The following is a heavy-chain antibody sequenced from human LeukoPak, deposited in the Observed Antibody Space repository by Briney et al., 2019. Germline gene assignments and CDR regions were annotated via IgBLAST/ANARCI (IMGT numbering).Heavy chain of an antibody. CDR3: AIHPSDSSGYFSY. Sequence: ASVKVSCKASGYTFSSCAINWVRQAPGQGLEYMGWIDTKTGNPTYAQVFTGRFVFSLDTSVSTAYLQISSLQAEDTAVYYCAIHPSDSSGYFSYWGQGALVTVS. CDR2: IDTKTGNP. CDR1: GYTFSSCA. D-gene: IGHD3-22*01. J-gene: IGHJ4*02. V-gene: IGHV7-4-1*02.